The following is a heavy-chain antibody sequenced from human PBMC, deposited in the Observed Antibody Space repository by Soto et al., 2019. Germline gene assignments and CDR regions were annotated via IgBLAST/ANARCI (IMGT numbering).Heavy chain of an antibody. V-gene: IGHV1-69*06. CDR2: IIPIFGTA. Sequence: QVQLVQSGAEVKKPGSSVKVSCKASGGTFSSYVISWVRQAPGQGLEWMGGIIPIFGTANYAQKFQGRVTITADKSTSTAYMELSSLRSEDTAVYYCASYYYDSSGYYFAFDYWGQGTLVTVSS. J-gene: IGHJ4*02. CDR1: GGTFSSYV. CDR3: ASYYYDSSGYYFAFDY. D-gene: IGHD3-22*01.